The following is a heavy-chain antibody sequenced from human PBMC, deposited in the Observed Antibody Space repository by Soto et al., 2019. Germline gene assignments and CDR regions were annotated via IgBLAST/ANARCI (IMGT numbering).Heavy chain of an antibody. D-gene: IGHD3-10*01. J-gene: IGHJ1*01. Sequence: EVQLVESGGGLVQPGGSLRLSCVASGFTFSAYWMTWVRQAPGKGLEWLANIKQDGSETHDLDGRFAISRDNAKNSLYQQLSSLRPQASSVYYSARLRGDHFHNWGQGTLVTVSS. V-gene: IGHV3-7*01. CDR1: GFTFSAYW. CDR2: IKQDGSET. CDR3: ARLRGDHFHN.